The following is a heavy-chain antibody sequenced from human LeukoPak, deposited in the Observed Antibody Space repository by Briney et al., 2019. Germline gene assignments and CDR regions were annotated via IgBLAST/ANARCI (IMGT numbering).Heavy chain of an antibody. Sequence: PSETLSLTCAVYGGSFSGYYWSWVRQAPGKGLEWVANIKQDGSEKYYVDSVKGRFTISRDNAKNSLYLQMNSLRAEDTAVYYCARSITIFGALGYFDYWGQGTLVTVSS. CDR3: ARSITIFGALGYFDY. J-gene: IGHJ4*02. CDR2: IKQDGSEK. CDR1: GGSFSGYY. D-gene: IGHD3-3*01. V-gene: IGHV3-7*01.